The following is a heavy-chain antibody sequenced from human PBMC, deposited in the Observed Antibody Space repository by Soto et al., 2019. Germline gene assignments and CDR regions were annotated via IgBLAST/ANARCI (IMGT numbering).Heavy chain of an antibody. CDR1: GYTFTSYA. D-gene: IGHD6-19*01. J-gene: IGHJ4*02. CDR2: INAGNGNT. CDR3: ARAVAVSADFDY. Sequence: QVQLVQSGAEEKKPGASVEVSCKASGYTFTSYAMHWVRQAPGQRLEWMGWINAGNGNTKYSQKFQGRVTITRDTSASTAYMELSSLRSEDTAVYYCARAVAVSADFDYWGQGTLVTVSS. V-gene: IGHV1-3*05.